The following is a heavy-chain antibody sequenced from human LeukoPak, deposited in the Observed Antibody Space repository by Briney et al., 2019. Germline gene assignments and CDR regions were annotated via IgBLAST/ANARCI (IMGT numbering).Heavy chain of an antibody. CDR1: GGSISSYY. Sequence: PSETLSLTCTVSGGSISSYYWSWIRQPAGKGLEWIGRIYTSGSTSYNPSLKSRVTMSVDTSKNQFSLKLSSVTAADTAVYYCARDESSSGWYNWFDPWGQGTLVTVSS. D-gene: IGHD6-19*01. CDR2: IYTSGST. V-gene: IGHV4-4*07. J-gene: IGHJ5*02. CDR3: ARDESSSGWYNWFDP.